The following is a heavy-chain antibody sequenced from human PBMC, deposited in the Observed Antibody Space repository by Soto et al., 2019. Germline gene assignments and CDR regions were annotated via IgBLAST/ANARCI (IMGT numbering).Heavy chain of an antibody. CDR1: GYTLTSYA. D-gene: IGHD2-15*01. V-gene: IGHV1-3*01. CDR3: ARGPGGPDGPGDY. CDR2: INAGNGNT. J-gene: IGHJ4*02. Sequence: ASVKVSCKASGYTLTSYARHWVRQAPGQRLEWMGWINAGNGNTKYSQKFQGRVTITRDTSASTAYMELSSLRSEDTAVYYCARGPGGPDGPGDYWGQGTLVTVSS.